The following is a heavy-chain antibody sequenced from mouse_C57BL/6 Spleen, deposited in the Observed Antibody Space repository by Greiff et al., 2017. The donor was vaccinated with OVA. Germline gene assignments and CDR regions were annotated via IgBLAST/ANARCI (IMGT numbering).Heavy chain of an antibody. V-gene: IGHV5-17*01. J-gene: IGHJ4*01. CDR1: GFTFSDYG. Sequence: EVHLVESGGGLVKPGGSLKLSCAASGFTFSDYGMHWVRQAPEKGLEWVAYISSGSSTIYYADTVKGRFTISRDNAKNTLFLQMTSLRSEDTAMYYCARGAVVAHYYAMDYWGQGTSVTVSS. D-gene: IGHD1-1*01. CDR2: ISSGSSTI. CDR3: ARGAVVAHYYAMDY.